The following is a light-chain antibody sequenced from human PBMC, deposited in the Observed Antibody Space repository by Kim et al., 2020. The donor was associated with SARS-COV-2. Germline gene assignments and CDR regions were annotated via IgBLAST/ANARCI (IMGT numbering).Light chain of an antibody. V-gene: IGLV3-1*01. Sequence: SYELTQPPSVSVSPGQTASIACSGHNLGDKYSSWYQQKPGQSPVLLIYRDTERPSEVPERFSGSNSGNTATLTIRGTQAMDEADYSCQAWDSRTAVFGGG. J-gene: IGLJ2*01. CDR2: RDT. CDR1: NLGDKY. CDR3: QAWDSRTAV.